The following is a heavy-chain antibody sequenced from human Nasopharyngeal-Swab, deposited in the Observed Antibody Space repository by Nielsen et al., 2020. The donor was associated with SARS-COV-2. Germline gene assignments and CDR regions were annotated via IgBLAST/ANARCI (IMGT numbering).Heavy chain of an antibody. CDR3: ASDRGITMPFDY. D-gene: IGHD1-14*01. CDR2: ISSSSSYI. Sequence: GGSLRLSCAASGFTFSSYSMNWVRQAPGKGLEWVSSISSSSSYIYYADSVKGRFTISRDNAKNSLYLQMNSLRAEDTAVYYCASDRGITMPFDYWGQGTLVTVSS. CDR1: GFTFSSYS. J-gene: IGHJ4*02. V-gene: IGHV3-21*01.